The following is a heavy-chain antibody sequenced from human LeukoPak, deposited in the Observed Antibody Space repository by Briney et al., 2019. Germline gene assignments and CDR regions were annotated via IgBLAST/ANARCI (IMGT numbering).Heavy chain of an antibody. J-gene: IGHJ4*02. CDR3: ARWDRVSVTGRGGFDS. CDR2: IYYIGST. Sequence: PSETLSLTCTVSGGSISSYFWSWIRQPPGKGLEWIGYIYYIGSTHYNPSLKSRVTISVDTSKNQFSLKLSSVTAADTAVYYCARWDRVSVTGRGGFDSWGQGTLVTVSS. CDR1: GGSISSYF. D-gene: IGHD6-19*01. V-gene: IGHV4-59*08.